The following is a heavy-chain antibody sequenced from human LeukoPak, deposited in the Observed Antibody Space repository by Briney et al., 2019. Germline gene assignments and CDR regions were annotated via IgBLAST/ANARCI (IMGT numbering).Heavy chain of an antibody. Sequence: GASVKVSCKTSNYTFTNYGISWVRQAPGQGLEWMGWISAYTGITSFAQKFQGRVTMTTDTSTSTAYMELRSLRSDDTAVYYCARDLICTTSWYDHWGQGTLVTVSS. CDR1: NYTFTNYG. CDR3: ARDLICTTSWYDH. D-gene: IGHD2-2*01. V-gene: IGHV1-18*01. CDR2: ISAYTGIT. J-gene: IGHJ5*02.